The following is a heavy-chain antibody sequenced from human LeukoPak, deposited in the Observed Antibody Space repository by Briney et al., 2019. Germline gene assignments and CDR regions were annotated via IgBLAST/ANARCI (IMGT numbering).Heavy chain of an antibody. J-gene: IGHJ3*02. CDR2: IKQDASEK. CDR1: GFTFSDYW. CDR3: ARGSRFGVVERDAFDI. Sequence: GGSLRLSCAASGFTFSDYWMSWVRQAPGKGLEWVANIKQDASEKYYVDSVKGRFTISRDNAKNSLYLQMNSLRAEDTAVYYCARGSRFGVVERDAFDIWGQGTMVTVSS. D-gene: IGHD3-3*01. V-gene: IGHV3-7*01.